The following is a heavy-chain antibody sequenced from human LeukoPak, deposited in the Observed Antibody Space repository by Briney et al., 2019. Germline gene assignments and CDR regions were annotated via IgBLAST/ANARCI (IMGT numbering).Heavy chain of an antibody. CDR1: RFAFSQAW. J-gene: IGHJ5*02. Sequence: MAGGSLRLSCVASRFAFSQAWMSWVRQAPGKGLEWVGRIKSESDGGTTDYAAPVKGRFTISRDDSKNTLFLQMNSLQTEDTAVYCCTTSGWFDHWGQGTLVTVSS. V-gene: IGHV3-15*01. CDR2: IKSESDGGTT. CDR3: TTSGWFDH. D-gene: IGHD1-26*01.